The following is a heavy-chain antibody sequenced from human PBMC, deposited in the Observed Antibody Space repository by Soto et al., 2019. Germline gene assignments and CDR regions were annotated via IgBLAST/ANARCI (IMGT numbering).Heavy chain of an antibody. CDR3: ARGGYYDNSWGKLSHYGLDV. J-gene: IGHJ6*02. V-gene: IGHV1-18*01. CDR1: GYTFIRYG. CDR2: ISPYNDYT. Sequence: QVQLAQSANEVKKPGASVRVSCKAAGYTFIRYGIAWVRQAPGQGLERMGWISPYNDYTVYAQKFQGRVSMTADTSTSTVYMNRRGLKSDDTAVYYCARGGYYDNSWGKLSHYGLDVWGQGTSVSFSS. D-gene: IGHD3-16*01.